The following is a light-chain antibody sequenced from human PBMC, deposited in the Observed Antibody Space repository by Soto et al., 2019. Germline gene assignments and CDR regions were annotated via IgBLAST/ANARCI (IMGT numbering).Light chain of an antibody. Sequence: EIVLTQSPGTLSLSPGERVTLSCRASQSVSGSYLAWYQQKPGQAPRLLINGASSRATGIPDRFSGSGSGTXXXXXXSRXXPEXFAVYYCQQYGSPPSLTFGGGTKVEIK. V-gene: IGKV3-20*01. CDR1: QSVSGSY. CDR3: QQYGSPPSLT. J-gene: IGKJ4*01. CDR2: GAS.